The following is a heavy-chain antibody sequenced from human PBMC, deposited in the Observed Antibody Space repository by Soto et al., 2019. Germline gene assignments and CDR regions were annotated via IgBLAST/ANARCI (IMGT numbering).Heavy chain of an antibody. CDR1: GYTFTSYY. J-gene: IGHJ6*02. Sequence: GASVKVSCKASGYTFTSYYMHWVRQAPGQGLEWMGIINPSGGSTSYARKFQGRVTMTRDTSTSTVYMELSSLRSEDTAVYYCARDKGPTYYDILTGYGPPLGYYGMDVWGQGTTVTVSS. V-gene: IGHV1-46*01. CDR3: ARDKGPTYYDILTGYGPPLGYYGMDV. D-gene: IGHD3-9*01. CDR2: INPSGGST.